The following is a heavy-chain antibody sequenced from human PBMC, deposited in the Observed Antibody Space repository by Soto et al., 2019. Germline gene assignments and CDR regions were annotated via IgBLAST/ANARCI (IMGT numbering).Heavy chain of an antibody. Sequence: VEVACKASGYTITSAAISGVQQSPGQGLEWMGWISAYNGNTNYAQKLQGGVTMTTDTSTSTAYMELRSLRSDDTAVYYCARDDDIAVAGTGPLLYYYGMDGWGQGTSVTVSS. V-gene: IGHV1-18*01. CDR2: ISAYNGNT. CDR1: GYTITSAA. J-gene: IGHJ6*02. CDR3: ARDDDIAVAGTGPLLYYYGMDG. D-gene: IGHD6-19*01.